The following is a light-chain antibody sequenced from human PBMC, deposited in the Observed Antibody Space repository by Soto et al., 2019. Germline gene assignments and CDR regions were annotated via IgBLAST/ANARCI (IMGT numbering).Light chain of an antibody. V-gene: IGKV1-5*03. Sequence: DIQMTQSPSTLSASVGDRVTITCRASQSISSWLVWYQQKPGKAPKLLIYKASSLESGVPSRFSGSGSGTEFTLTISSLQPDDFATYYCQQYNSYPTFGQGTKVDIK. CDR2: KAS. J-gene: IGKJ1*01. CDR1: QSISSW. CDR3: QQYNSYPT.